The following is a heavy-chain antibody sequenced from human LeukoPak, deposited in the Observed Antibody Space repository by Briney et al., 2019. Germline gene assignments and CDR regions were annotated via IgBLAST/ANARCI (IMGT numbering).Heavy chain of an antibody. J-gene: IGHJ4*02. CDR3: GLKYQLPFGFDY. V-gene: IGHV1-8*01. D-gene: IGHD2-2*01. CDR2: MHPNSGNT. CDR1: EYTFTGYD. Sequence: ASVKVSCKASEYTFTGYDINWVRQATGQGLEWMGRMHPNSGNTGYAQKFQGRVTMTRNTSISTAYMELSSLTSEDTAVYYCGLKYQLPFGFDYWGQGTLVTASS.